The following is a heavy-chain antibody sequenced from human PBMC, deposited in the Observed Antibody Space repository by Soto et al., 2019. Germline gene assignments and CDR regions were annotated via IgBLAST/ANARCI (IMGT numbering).Heavy chain of an antibody. CDR3: AASYGSGYRAFDY. J-gene: IGHJ4*02. CDR2: INPIVSTS. Sequence: QVQLVQSGTEVKKPGSSVKVSCKASGDTFSFYTINWVRQAPGLGLEWVGRINPIVSTSTYAQKFQGRVSMTADKSTSTAYMELRSLRSDDTAMYFCAASYGSGYRAFDYWGQGALVIVSS. V-gene: IGHV1-69*08. CDR1: GDTFSFYT. D-gene: IGHD3-10*01.